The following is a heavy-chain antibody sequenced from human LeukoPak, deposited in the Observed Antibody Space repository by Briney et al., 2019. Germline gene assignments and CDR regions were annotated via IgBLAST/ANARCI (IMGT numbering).Heavy chain of an antibody. CDR3: ARGGTAVTTNYFDY. D-gene: IGHD1-1*01. V-gene: IGHV1-46*01. CDR1: GYTFTTYY. CDR2: ISPSGGDT. J-gene: IGHJ4*02. Sequence: ASVKVSCKPSGYTFTTYYLHWVRRAPGQGLEWMGVISPSGGDTTYAQRFQGRLTMTRDTSTSTVYMEVSSLRSDDTAVYYCARGGTAVTTNYFDYWGQGTLITVSS.